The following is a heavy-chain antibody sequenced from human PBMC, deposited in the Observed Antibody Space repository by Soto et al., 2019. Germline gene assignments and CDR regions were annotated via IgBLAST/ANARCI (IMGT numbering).Heavy chain of an antibody. CDR3: VRVLWGRGGWSQFDP. V-gene: IGHV3-74*03. J-gene: IGHJ5*02. CDR2: INGDGSST. D-gene: IGHD6-19*01. CDR1: GFTFSSYW. Sequence: GGSLRLSCAASGFTFSSYWMHWVRQAPGKGLVWVSRINGDGSSTTYADSVKGRFTISRDNAKNTLYLQMNSLRAEDTAVYYCVRVLWGRGGWSQFDPWGQGTLVTVSS.